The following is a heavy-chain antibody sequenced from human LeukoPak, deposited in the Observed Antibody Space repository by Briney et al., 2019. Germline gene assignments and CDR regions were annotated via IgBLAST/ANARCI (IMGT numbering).Heavy chain of an antibody. CDR3: ANRMTF. V-gene: IGHV3-53*04. D-gene: IGHD2/OR15-2a*01. Sequence: PGGSLRLSCAASGVTVSRDYMSWVRQAPGKGLEWVSVIYSGGKTYYADSVKGRFTISRHNSKNTLFLQMDSLRTEDTAIYYCANRMTFGGQGTLVTVSS. CDR2: IYSGGKT. CDR1: GVTVSRDY. J-gene: IGHJ4*02.